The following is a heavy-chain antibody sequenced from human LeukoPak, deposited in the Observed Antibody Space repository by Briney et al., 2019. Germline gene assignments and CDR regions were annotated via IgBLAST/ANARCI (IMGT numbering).Heavy chain of an antibody. D-gene: IGHD2-2*01. CDR2: IYSGGGT. CDR1: GFTFSSYG. Sequence: GGTLRLFCAASGFTFSSYGMSWVRQAPGKGLEWVSVIYSGGGTYYADSVKGRFTISRDNSKNTLYLQMNSLRAEDTAVYYCARDASSYLDYWGQGTLVTVSS. V-gene: IGHV3-66*01. CDR3: ARDASSYLDY. J-gene: IGHJ4*02.